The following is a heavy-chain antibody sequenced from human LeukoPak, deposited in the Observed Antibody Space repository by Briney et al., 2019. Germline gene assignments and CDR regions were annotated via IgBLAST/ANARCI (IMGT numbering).Heavy chain of an antibody. D-gene: IGHD6-19*01. CDR1: GGSISSYY. V-gene: IGHV4-59*01. CDR3: ARLPKSYSSGWYSQENYFDY. Sequence: SETLSLTCTVSGGSISSYYWSWIRQPPGKGLEWIGYIYYSGSTNYNPSLKSRVTISVDTSKNQFSLKLSSVTAADTAVYYCARLPKSYSSGWYSQENYFDYWGQGTLVTVSS. CDR2: IYYSGST. J-gene: IGHJ4*02.